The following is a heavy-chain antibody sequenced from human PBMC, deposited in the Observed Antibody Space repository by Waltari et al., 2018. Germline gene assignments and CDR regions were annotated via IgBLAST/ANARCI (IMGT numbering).Heavy chain of an antibody. J-gene: IGHJ5*02. V-gene: IGHV4-30-4*08. Sequence: QVQLQESSPGLVKPSQTLSLTCTVSDGFITSGDYDWSWIRQAPGKGPEWIANIDHTGTTHYNPSLKRRLSVSIDVSKNQFSLGLTSVTAADTAVYYCGRTFLETPGWFDTWGQGTLVTVSS. D-gene: IGHD1-1*01. CDR2: IDHTGTT. CDR3: GRTFLETPGWFDT. CDR1: DGFITSGDYD.